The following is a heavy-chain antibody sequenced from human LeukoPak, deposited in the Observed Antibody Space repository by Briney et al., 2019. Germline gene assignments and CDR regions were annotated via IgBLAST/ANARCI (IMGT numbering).Heavy chain of an antibody. V-gene: IGHV4-59*01. Sequence: SETLSLTCTVSGGSISSYYWSWIRQPPGKGLEWIGYIYYSGSTNYNPSLKSRVTISVDTSKNQFSLKLSSVTAEDTAVYYCARWSPGTTEAWFDPWGQGTLVTVSS. CDR2: IYYSGST. J-gene: IGHJ5*02. D-gene: IGHD1-7*01. CDR1: GGSISSYY. CDR3: ARWSPGTTEAWFDP.